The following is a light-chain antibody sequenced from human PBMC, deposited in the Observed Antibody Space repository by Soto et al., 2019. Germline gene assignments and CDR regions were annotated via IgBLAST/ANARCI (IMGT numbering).Light chain of an antibody. CDR3: QQFET. CDR2: GAS. CDR1: QTVGSSF. V-gene: IGKV3-20*01. J-gene: IGKJ4*01. Sequence: ENVLTQSPATLSFSPGERATLSCRASQTVGSSFLAWYQQKRGQAPRLLIYGASNRATGIPDRFSGSGSGADFTLTINRLEPEDFAVYYCQQFETFGGGTKVEIK.